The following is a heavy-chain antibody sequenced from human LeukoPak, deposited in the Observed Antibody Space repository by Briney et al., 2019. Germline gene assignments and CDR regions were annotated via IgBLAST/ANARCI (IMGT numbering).Heavy chain of an antibody. V-gene: IGHV1-46*01. Sequence: ASVKVSCKASGYTFTSYYMHWVRRAPGQGLEWMGIINPSGGSTSYAQKFQGRVTMTRDTSTSTVYMELSSLRSEDTAVYYCARVAREATYCSSTSCRLWFDPWGQGTLVTVSS. CDR3: ARVAREATYCSSTSCRLWFDP. CDR2: INPSGGST. CDR1: GYTFTSYY. J-gene: IGHJ5*02. D-gene: IGHD2-2*01.